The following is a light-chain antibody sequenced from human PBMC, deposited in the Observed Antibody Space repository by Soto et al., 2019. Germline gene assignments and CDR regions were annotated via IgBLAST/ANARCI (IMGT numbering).Light chain of an antibody. CDR1: QSVSSSY. J-gene: IGKJ1*01. V-gene: IGKV3-20*01. Sequence: ELVLTHSPGTLSLSPGEIATLSCRASQSVSSSYLAWYQRKPGQAPRLLIYGASSRATGIPDRFSGGGSGTDFTLTISRLEPEDFAVYYCQQYHNSPPTFGQGTKVDIK. CDR2: GAS. CDR3: QQYHNSPPT.